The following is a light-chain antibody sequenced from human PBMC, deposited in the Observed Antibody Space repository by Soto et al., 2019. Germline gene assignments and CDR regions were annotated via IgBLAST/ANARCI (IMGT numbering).Light chain of an antibody. Sequence: EIVLTQSPGTLSLSPGERATLSSRAGRSVSSSCSARYQQKPDQPPRLLIYGASSRATGIPDRFSGSGSGTDFTLTISSLEPEDFAVYYCQQYGSSRTFGQGTKWIS. V-gene: IGKV3-20*01. CDR2: GAS. J-gene: IGKJ1*01. CDR3: QQYGSSRT. CDR1: RSVSSSC.